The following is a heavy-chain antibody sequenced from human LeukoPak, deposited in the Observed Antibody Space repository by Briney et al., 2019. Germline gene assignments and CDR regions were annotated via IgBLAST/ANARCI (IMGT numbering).Heavy chain of an antibody. J-gene: IGHJ3*02. Sequence: PGGSPRLSCAASGFTFSTYFMHWVRQAPGKGLEWVADIASDGSHTFYVESVKGRFTISRDNSKNTLYLQMNSLRAEDTAVYFCARERQDTIIHSGAFDIWGQGTMVTVSS. CDR3: ARERQDTIIHSGAFDI. V-gene: IGHV3-30-3*01. CDR2: IASDGSHT. D-gene: IGHD3-10*01. CDR1: GFTFSTYF.